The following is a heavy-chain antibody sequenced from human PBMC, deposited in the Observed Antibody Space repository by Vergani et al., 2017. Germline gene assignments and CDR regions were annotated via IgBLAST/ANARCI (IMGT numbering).Heavy chain of an antibody. D-gene: IGHD3-3*01. V-gene: IGHV3-49*04. CDR2: IRSKAYGGTT. CDR1: GFTFSNAW. J-gene: IGHJ4*02. CDR3: TRMGDYDFWSGYIDY. Sequence: EVQLVESGGGLVKPGGSLRLSCAASGFTFSNAWMSWVRQAPGKGLEWVGFIRSKAYGGTTEYAASVKGRFTISRDDSKSIAYLQMNSLKTEDTAVYYCTRMGDYDFWSGYIDYWGQGTLVTVSS.